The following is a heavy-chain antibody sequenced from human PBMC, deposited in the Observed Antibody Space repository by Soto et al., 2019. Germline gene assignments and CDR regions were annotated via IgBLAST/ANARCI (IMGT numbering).Heavy chain of an antibody. CDR1: GYTFTNYD. Sequence: QVQLVQSGAEVKKPGASVKVSCKASGYTFTNYDINWVRQATGQGLEWMGWMNPKSANTGFAQKFQGRVTMTRNTSITTAYMELSSLRSEDTAIYYCTRSSGWSMDDYWGQGTLVTVSS. V-gene: IGHV1-8*01. CDR2: MNPKSANT. CDR3: TRSSGWSMDDY. D-gene: IGHD6-19*01. J-gene: IGHJ4*02.